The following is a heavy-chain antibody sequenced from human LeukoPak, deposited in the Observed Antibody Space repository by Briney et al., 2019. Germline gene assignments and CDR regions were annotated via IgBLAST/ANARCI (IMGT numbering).Heavy chain of an antibody. CDR1: GYTFTSYG. CDR3: ARATGKDILTGRKLDY. V-gene: IGHV1-8*02. Sequence: GASVKVSCKASGYTFTSYGISWVRQAPGHGLEWMGWMNPNSGNTGYAQRFQGRVTMTRNSSISTAYMDLSSLGSEDTAVYYCARATGKDILTGRKLDYWGQGTLVTVSS. CDR2: MNPNSGNT. D-gene: IGHD3-9*01. J-gene: IGHJ4*02.